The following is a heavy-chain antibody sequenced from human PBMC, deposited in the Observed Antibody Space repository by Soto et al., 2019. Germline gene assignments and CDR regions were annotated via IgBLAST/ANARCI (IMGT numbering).Heavy chain of an antibody. CDR3: ARPHSFSSSSGH. V-gene: IGHV5-51*01. D-gene: IGHD6-6*01. CDR2: IFPDSNT. CDR1: GYSFTSHW. J-gene: IGHJ4*02. Sequence: GESLKISRKGSGYSFTSHWIGWVRQMPGKGLEWMGLIFPDSNTRYTPSFQGQVTISVNKSISTAYLQWNSLKASDTAMYFCARPHSFSSSSGHWGQGTLVTVSS.